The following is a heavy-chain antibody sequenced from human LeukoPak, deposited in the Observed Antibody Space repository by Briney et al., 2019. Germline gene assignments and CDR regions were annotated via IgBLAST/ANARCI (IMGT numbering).Heavy chain of an antibody. CDR3: ARGDRYGSGWYSGSGPGMDV. J-gene: IGHJ6*02. CDR2: INPSGGST. V-gene: IGHV1-46*01. D-gene: IGHD6-19*01. Sequence: ASVKVSCKASGYTFTSYYMHWVRQAPGQGLEWMGIINPSGGSTSHAQKFQGRVTMTRDTSTSTVYMELSSLRSEDTAVYYCARGDRYGSGWYSGSGPGMDVWGQGTTVTVSS. CDR1: GYTFTSYY.